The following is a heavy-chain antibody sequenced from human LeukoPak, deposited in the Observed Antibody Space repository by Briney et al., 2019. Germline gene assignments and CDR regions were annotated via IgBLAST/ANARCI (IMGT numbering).Heavy chain of an antibody. Sequence: GSLRLSCSAAGFTFSNYCMPWVRQAPDKGLEWVAFLQYHGGDIHYADSVKGRFTISRDNAKNSLYLQMNSLRAEDTAVYYCARAFGVVGATNPGYWGQGTLVTVSS. J-gene: IGHJ4*02. CDR1: GFTFSNYC. CDR2: LQYHGGDI. V-gene: IGHV3-30*02. CDR3: ARAFGVVGATNPGY. D-gene: IGHD1-26*01.